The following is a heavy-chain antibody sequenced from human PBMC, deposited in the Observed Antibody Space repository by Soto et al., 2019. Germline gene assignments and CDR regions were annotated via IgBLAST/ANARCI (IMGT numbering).Heavy chain of an antibody. D-gene: IGHD3-3*01. Sequence: GGSLRLSCAASGFTFSSYWMSWVRQAPGKGLEWVANIKQDGSEKYYVDSVKGRFTISRDNAKNSLYLQMNSLRAEDTAVYYCARDRYSYYDFWSGSLPYYYYGMDVWGQGTTDTVSS. CDR3: ARDRYSYYDFWSGSLPYYYYGMDV. J-gene: IGHJ6*02. CDR2: IKQDGSEK. V-gene: IGHV3-7*01. CDR1: GFTFSSYW.